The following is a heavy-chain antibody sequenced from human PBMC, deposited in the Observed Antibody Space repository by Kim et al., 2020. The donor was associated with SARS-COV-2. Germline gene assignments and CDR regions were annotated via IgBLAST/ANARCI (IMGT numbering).Heavy chain of an antibody. D-gene: IGHD3-10*01. CDR3: TRDAVRGVSDYFAY. Sequence: GGSLRLSCAASGFTFNHYPFHWVRQAPGKGLEWVAVISYGGGITLYTDSVKGRFTISRDNSKNTVYLQMNSLRDEDTAVYYCTRDAVRGVSDYFAYWGQGTLVTVSS. CDR1: GFTFNHYP. J-gene: IGHJ4*02. V-gene: IGHV3-30-3*01. CDR2: ISYGGGIT.